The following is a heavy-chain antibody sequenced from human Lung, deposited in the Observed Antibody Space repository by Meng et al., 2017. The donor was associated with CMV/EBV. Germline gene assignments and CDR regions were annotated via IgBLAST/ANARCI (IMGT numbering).Heavy chain of an antibody. Sequence: QVQLQESGPGRVKPSGTLSLPCSVSGGPIDSSNLWTWVRQVPGKGLEWIGEIYHSGSTNYNPSLKSRVTISVDKFKNQFSLKLGSVTAADTAVYYCARIERRRILKYCGSDCSTTDYWGQGTLVTVSS. CDR2: IYHSGST. CDR3: ARIERRRILKYCGSDCSTTDY. J-gene: IGHJ4*02. CDR1: GGPIDSSNL. D-gene: IGHD2-21*02. V-gene: IGHV4-4*02.